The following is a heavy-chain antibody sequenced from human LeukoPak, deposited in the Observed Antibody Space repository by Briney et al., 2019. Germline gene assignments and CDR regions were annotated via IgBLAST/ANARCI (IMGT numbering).Heavy chain of an antibody. CDR1: GGTFSSYA. CDR3: ATRTYYDFWSGYLDAFDI. D-gene: IGHD3-3*01. J-gene: IGHJ3*02. Sequence: GASVKVSCKASGGTFSSYAISWVRQAPGQGLEWMGWINTNTGNPTYAQGFTGRFVFSLDTSVSTAYLQISSLKAEDTAVYYCATRTYYDFWSGYLDAFDIWGQGTMVTVSS. V-gene: IGHV7-4-1*02. CDR2: INTNTGNP.